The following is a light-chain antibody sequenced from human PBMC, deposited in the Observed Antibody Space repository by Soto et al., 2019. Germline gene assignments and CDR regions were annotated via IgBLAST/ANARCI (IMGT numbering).Light chain of an antibody. J-gene: IGKJ1*01. Sequence: EIVLTQSPGTLSLSPGERATLSCRASQSVSSSYLAWYQQKPGQAPRLLIYGASSRATGIPDRFSGSGSGTDFTLTISRLEPEDFPVYYCQQYGSLPRTFGQGTTVEIK. CDR3: QQYGSLPRT. CDR1: QSVSSSY. CDR2: GAS. V-gene: IGKV3-20*01.